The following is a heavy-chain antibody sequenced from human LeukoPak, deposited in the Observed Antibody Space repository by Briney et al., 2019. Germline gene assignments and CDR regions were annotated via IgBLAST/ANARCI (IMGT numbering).Heavy chain of an antibody. J-gene: IGHJ4*02. CDR2: ISSSSSTI. CDR3: ARALGLGYSDLDY. Sequence: GGPLRLFCAASGFTFSSYSMHCLPQAPGKGREGVSYISSSSSTIYYADSVKGRFTISRDNAKNSLYLQMNSLRAEDTAVYYCARALGLGYSDLDYWGQGTLVTVSS. CDR1: GFTFSSYS. D-gene: IGHD4-17*01. V-gene: IGHV3-48*01.